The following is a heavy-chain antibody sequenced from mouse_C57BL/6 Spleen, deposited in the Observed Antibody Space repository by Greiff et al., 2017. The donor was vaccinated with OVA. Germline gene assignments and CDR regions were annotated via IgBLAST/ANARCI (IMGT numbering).Heavy chain of an antibody. Sequence: EVKVVESGEGLVKPGGSLKLSCAASGFTFSSYAMSWVRQTPEKRLEWVAYISSGGDYIYYADTVKGRFTISRDNARNTLYLQMSSLKSEDTAMYYCTRDCDGYPYYYAMDYWGQGTSVTVSS. CDR3: TRDCDGYPYYYAMDY. V-gene: IGHV5-9-1*02. CDR2: ISSGGDYI. D-gene: IGHD2-3*01. J-gene: IGHJ4*01. CDR1: GFTFSSYA.